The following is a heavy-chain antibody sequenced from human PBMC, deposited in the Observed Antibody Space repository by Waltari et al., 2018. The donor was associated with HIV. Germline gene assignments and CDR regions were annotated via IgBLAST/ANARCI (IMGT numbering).Heavy chain of an antibody. D-gene: IGHD1-26*01. CDR1: GFTASSNY. CDR3: ARGGWDYGGSGFDP. V-gene: IGHV3-53*02. CDR2: ILSGGST. Sequence: EVQLVETGGGLIQPGGSLRTSCVASGFTASSNYMRWVRPAPGKGREGVSGILSGGSTGYADAVKGRFTISRDNSKTTLYRQMNSQGAEDKAVYYCARGGWDYGGSGFDPWGQGTLVNVSS. J-gene: IGHJ5*02.